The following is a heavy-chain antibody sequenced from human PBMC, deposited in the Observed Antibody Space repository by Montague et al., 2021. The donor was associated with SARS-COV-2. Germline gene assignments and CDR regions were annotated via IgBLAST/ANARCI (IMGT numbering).Heavy chain of an antibody. D-gene: IGHD3-10*01. V-gene: IGHV4-34*01. CDR3: ARVRYYGSGTSLGMDV. CDR2: INHSGST. Sequence: SETLSLTCAVYGRSVGVYYWSWIRQPTGEGLEWIGEINHSGSTKYNPSLKSRVTISVDTSKNQFSLKLSSVTAADTAVYYCARVRYYGSGTSLGMDVWGQGTTVTVSS. CDR1: GRSVGVYY. J-gene: IGHJ6*02.